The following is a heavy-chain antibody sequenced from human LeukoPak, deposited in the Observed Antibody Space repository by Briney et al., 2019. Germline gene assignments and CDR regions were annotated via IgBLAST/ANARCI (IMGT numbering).Heavy chain of an antibody. CDR3: ASTVFGVTYNWFDP. CDR1: GASISSGSYF. CDR2: FHTRGGT. J-gene: IGHJ5*02. Sequence: PSQTLSLTCTVSGASISSGSYFWSWVRQPAGKALEWIGRFHTRGGTNYNPSLESRVTISVDTSKNQFSLKLTSVTAADTAVYYCASTVFGVTYNWFDPWGQGTLVTVSS. V-gene: IGHV4-61*02. D-gene: IGHD3-3*01.